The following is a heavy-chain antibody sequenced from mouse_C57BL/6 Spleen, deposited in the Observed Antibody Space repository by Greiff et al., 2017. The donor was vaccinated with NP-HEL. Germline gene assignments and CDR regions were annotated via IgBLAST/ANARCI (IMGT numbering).Heavy chain of an antibody. D-gene: IGHD2-3*01. CDR1: GFNIKDDY. CDR3: TTDIYDGYYVFAY. J-gene: IGHJ3*01. Sequence: EVQLQQSGAELVRPGASVKLSCTASGFNIKDDYMHWVKQRPEQGLEWIGWIDPENGDTEYASKFQGKATITADTSSNTAYLQLSSLTSEDTAVYYCTTDIYDGYYVFAYWGQRTLVTVSA. V-gene: IGHV14-4*01. CDR2: IDPENGDT.